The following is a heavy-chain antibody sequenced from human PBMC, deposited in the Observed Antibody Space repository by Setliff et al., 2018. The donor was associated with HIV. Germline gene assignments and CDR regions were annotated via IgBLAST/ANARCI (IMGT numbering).Heavy chain of an antibody. CDR1: GVSISSHY. D-gene: IGHD3-10*01. V-gene: IGHV4-59*11. J-gene: IGHJ6*02. Sequence: SETLSLTCTVSGVSISSHYWSWIRQAPGKGLEWIGTMYFRGNARNSPSLKSRVTISTDTSKNQLSLNLTSVTAADTAVYYCARVETTVRGATYAMDVWGQGTTVTVSS. CDR2: MYFRGNA. CDR3: ARVETTVRGATYAMDV.